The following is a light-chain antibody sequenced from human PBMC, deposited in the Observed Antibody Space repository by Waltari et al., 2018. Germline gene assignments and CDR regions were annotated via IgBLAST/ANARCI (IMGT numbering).Light chain of an antibody. J-gene: IGLJ3*02. Sequence: QTVVTQEPSLTVSPGGTVPLTCASSTGSVTSEYYPNWFQQKPGQAPRALIHSPSVRYAWTPTRFSGSLLGDKAALTLSGVQPEDEADYYCLLYYGGPWVFGGGTKVTVL. CDR1: TGSVTSEYY. CDR2: SPS. V-gene: IGLV7-43*01. CDR3: LLYYGGPWV.